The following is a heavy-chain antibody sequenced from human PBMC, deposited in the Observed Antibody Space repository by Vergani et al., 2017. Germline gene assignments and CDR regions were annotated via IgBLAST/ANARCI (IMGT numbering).Heavy chain of an antibody. V-gene: IGHV4-30-2*01. CDR3: ARASLRALVGYYYYMDV. CDR2: IFPSGNS. CDR1: GDSITNGGFS. J-gene: IGHJ6*03. D-gene: IGHD3-16*02. Sequence: QLQLQESGSGLVKPSQTPSLTCAVSGDSITNGGFSWNWIRQPPGKGPEWIGYIFPSGNSDYNSSLKNRVSISLDKSKNQFSLWVNSVTAADTAVYFCARASLRALVGYYYYMDVWGKGKTVVVSS.